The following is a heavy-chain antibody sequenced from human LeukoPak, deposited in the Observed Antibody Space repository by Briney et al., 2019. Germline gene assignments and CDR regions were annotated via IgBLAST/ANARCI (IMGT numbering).Heavy chain of an antibody. CDR2: ISWNSGSI. J-gene: IGHJ3*02. Sequence: GGSLRLSCAASGFTFDDYAMHWVRQAPGKGLEWVSGISWNSGSIGYADSVKGRFTISRDNAKNSLYLQMNSLRAEDTALYYCAKDGSSSWHGEAAFDIWGQGTMVTVSS. CDR1: GFTFDDYA. V-gene: IGHV3-9*01. CDR3: AKDGSSSWHGEAAFDI. D-gene: IGHD6-13*01.